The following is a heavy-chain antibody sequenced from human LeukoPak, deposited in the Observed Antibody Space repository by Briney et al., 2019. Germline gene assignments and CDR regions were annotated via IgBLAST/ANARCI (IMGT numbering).Heavy chain of an antibody. Sequence: GGSLRLSCAASGFTFSSYAMSWVRPAPGKGLECVSAISGGGGSTYYADSVKGRFTISRDNSNNTLYLQMNSLRAEDTAVYYCARPDSSGYQSTPDAFDIWGQGTMVTVSS. CDR2: ISGGGGST. CDR1: GFTFSSYA. D-gene: IGHD3-22*01. J-gene: IGHJ3*02. CDR3: ARPDSSGYQSTPDAFDI. V-gene: IGHV3-23*01.